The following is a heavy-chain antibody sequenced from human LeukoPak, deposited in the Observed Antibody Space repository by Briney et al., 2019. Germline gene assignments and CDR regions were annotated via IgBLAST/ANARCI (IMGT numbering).Heavy chain of an antibody. CDR1: GGSISSYY. CDR3: ARFRPIVVVPAATDDYYYYMDV. J-gene: IGHJ6*03. CDR2: IYTSGST. D-gene: IGHD2-2*01. V-gene: IGHV4-4*07. Sequence: PSETLSLTCTVSGGSISSYYWSWIRQPAGKGLEWIGRIYTSGSTNYNPSLKSRVTMSVDTSKNQFSLKLSSVTAADTAVYYCARFRPIVVVPAATDDYYYYMDVWGKGTTVTVSS.